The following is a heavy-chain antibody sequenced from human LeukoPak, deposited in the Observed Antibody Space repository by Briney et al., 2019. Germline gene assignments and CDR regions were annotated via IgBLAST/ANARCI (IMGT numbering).Heavy chain of an antibody. CDR1: GFTFNDYD. V-gene: IGHV3-13*01. D-gene: IGHD6-19*01. Sequence: GGSLRLSCAASGFTFNDYDMHWVRQVIGKGLEWVSAIGIRGDTHYSGSVKGRFTISRENAESSLYLQMNSLRAEDTAVYYFARGGIQVSGIDEFDYWGQGTLVTVSS. CDR3: ARGGIQVSGIDEFDY. J-gene: IGHJ4*02. CDR2: IGIRGDT.